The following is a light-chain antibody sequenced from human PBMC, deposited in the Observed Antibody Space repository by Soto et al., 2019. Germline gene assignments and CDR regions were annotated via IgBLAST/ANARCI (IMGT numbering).Light chain of an antibody. CDR3: QQYTSYSRA. CDR1: QSIRHF. CDR2: DAS. Sequence: DIQMTQSPSTLSASVGDRVTITCRASQSIRHFLAWYQQKPGKDPKLLIYDASNLGSGVPSRFSGSGSGTDFTLTISGLQPADFTTYDCQQYTSYSRAFGQGTKVDLK. J-gene: IGKJ1*01. V-gene: IGKV1-5*01.